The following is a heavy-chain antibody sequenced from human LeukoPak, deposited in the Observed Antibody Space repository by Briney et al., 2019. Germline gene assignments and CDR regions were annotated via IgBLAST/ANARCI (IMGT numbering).Heavy chain of an antibody. D-gene: IGHD2-2*01. V-gene: IGHV3-48*01. CDR3: AKVRGGCSSTSCSRYTPLGY. Sequence: GGSLRLSCAASGFTFSSYSMNWVRQAPGKGLEWVSYISSSSSTIYYADSVKGRFTISRDNSKNTLYLQMNSLRAEDTAVYYCAKVRGGCSSTSCSRYTPLGYWGQGTLVTVSS. CDR1: GFTFSSYS. J-gene: IGHJ4*02. CDR2: ISSSSSTI.